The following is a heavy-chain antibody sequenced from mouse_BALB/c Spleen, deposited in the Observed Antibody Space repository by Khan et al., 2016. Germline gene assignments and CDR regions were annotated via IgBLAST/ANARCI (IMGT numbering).Heavy chain of an antibody. CDR1: GYTFTSYV. Sequence: VQLQQSGPELVKPGASVEMSCKASGYTFTSYVMHWVKQKPGQGLEWIGYINPNNDVTKYNEKFKGKATLKSDKSSTTAYMELSSLTSEDSTVYYCARWGYGSDFWFSDCGQCTLVTVST. J-gene: IGHJ3*01. CDR2: INPNNDVT. V-gene: IGHV1S136*01. D-gene: IGHD2-2*01. CDR3: ARWGYGSDFWFSD.